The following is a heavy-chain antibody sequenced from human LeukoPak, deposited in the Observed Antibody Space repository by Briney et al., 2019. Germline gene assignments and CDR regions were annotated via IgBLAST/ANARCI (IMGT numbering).Heavy chain of an antibody. CDR1: GGTFSSYA. J-gene: IGHJ4*02. CDR3: ARDLRGSSGWYFDY. CDR2: IIPIFGTA. Sequence: ASVKVSCKASGGTFSSYAISWVRQAPGQGLEWMGGIIPIFGTANYAQKFQGRVTITADKSTSTAYMELSSLRSDDTAVYYCARDLRGSSGWYFDYWGQGTLVTVSS. D-gene: IGHD6-19*01. V-gene: IGHV1-69*06.